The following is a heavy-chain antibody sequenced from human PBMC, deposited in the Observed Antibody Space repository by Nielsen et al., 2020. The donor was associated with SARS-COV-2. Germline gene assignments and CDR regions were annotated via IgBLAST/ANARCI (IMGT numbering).Heavy chain of an antibody. CDR1: GFTFSSYA. J-gene: IGHJ4*02. V-gene: IGHV3-23*01. CDR2: ISGSGGST. CDR3: ASEIAVAGLDY. D-gene: IGHD6-19*01. Sequence: LSLTCAASGFTFSSYAMSWVRQAPGKGLEWVSAISGSGGSTYYADSVKGRFTISRDNSKNTLYLQMNSLRVEDTAVYYCASEIAVAGLDYWGQGTLVTVSS.